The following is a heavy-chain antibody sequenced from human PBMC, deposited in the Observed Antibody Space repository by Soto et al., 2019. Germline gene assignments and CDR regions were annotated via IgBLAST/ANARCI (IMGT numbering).Heavy chain of an antibody. Sequence: GASVTVSCKASGYTFTSYGISWVRQDPGQGLEWMGWISAYNGNTNYAQKLQGRVTMTADTSTSTAYMELRSLRSDDTAVYYCARDPITIFGVVIPYYYMDVWGKGTTVTVSS. CDR3: ARDPITIFGVVIPYYYMDV. CDR2: ISAYNGNT. D-gene: IGHD3-3*01. V-gene: IGHV1-18*01. CDR1: GYTFTSYG. J-gene: IGHJ6*03.